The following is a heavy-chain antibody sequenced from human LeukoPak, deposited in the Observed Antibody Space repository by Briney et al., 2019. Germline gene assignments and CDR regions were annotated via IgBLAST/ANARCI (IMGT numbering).Heavy chain of an antibody. Sequence: GGSLRLPCAPSGFTFSSYSMNWVRQAPGKGLEWVSSISSSSSYIYYADSVKGRFTISRDNAKNSLYLQMNSLRAEDTAVYYCARGLSGSMVYWGQGTLVTVSS. CDR1: GFTFSSYS. D-gene: IGHD3-10*01. J-gene: IGHJ4*02. V-gene: IGHV3-21*01. CDR2: ISSSSSYI. CDR3: ARGLSGSMVY.